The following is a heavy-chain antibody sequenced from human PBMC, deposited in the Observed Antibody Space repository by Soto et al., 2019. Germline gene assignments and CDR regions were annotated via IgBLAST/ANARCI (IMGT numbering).Heavy chain of an antibody. J-gene: IGHJ5*02. D-gene: IGHD1-26*01. CDR3: ATEGMPKIVGWEWLDT. Sequence: EVQLLESGGGLAPPGGSLRLSCAASGFTLGNYAMTWVRQTPGKGLEWVSSMHGGGGGAYYSDFVKGRFTVSRANSGNTADLRESGLRLDATGSYDWATEGMPKIVGWEWLDTWGPGPLVTFSS. CDR2: MHGGGGGA. V-gene: IGHV3-23*01. CDR1: GFTLGNYA.